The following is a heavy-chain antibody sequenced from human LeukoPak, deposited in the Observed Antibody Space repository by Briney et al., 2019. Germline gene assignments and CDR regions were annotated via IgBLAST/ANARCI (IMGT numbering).Heavy chain of an antibody. CDR3: ARGYLYSSSWPHFDY. CDR1: GGSISSYY. Sequence: KPSESLSLTCTVSGGSISSYYWSWIRQPPGKGLEWIGYIYYSGSTNYNPSLKSRVTISVDTSKNQFSLKLSSVTAADTAVCYCARGYLYSSSWPHFDYWGQGTLVTVSS. V-gene: IGHV4-59*01. J-gene: IGHJ4*02. CDR2: IYYSGST. D-gene: IGHD6-13*01.